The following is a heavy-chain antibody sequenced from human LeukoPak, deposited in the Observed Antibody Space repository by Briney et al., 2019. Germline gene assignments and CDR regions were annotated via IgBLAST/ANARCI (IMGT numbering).Heavy chain of an antibody. V-gene: IGHV1-8*01. Sequence: ASVKVSCKASGYTFTSYDINWVRQATGQGLEWMGWMNPNSGNTGYAQKFQGRVTMTRNTSISTAYMELSSLRSEDTAVYYCAREDVTTSASCLRGRKKNYYYGMDVWGQGTTVTVSS. J-gene: IGHJ6*02. CDR3: AREDVTTSASCLRGRKKNYYYGMDV. CDR1: GYTFTSYD. CDR2: MNPNSGNT. D-gene: IGHD4-17*01.